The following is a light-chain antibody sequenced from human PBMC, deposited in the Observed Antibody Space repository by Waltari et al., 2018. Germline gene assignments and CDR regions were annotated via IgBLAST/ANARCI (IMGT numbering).Light chain of an antibody. CDR2: GAS. J-gene: IGKJ1*01. Sequence: EMVMTQSPASLSLSPGERATLSCRASQSVTTNLAWYQQKPGQAPRLLIYGASTRAAGIPVRFSGSGSGTEFTLTVSGLQSEDFAIYYCQQYNDWPPWTFGQGTKVEIK. V-gene: IGKV3-15*01. CDR3: QQYNDWPPWT. CDR1: QSVTTN.